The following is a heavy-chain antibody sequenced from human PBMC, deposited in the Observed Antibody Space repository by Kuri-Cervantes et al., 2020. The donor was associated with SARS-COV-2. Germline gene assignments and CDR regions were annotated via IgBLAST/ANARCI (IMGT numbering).Heavy chain of an antibody. V-gene: IGHV1-18*01. D-gene: IGHD6-13*01. CDR1: GYTFTSYG. CDR3: ARGFAAAGTIDS. Sequence: ASVKVSCKASGYTFTSYGISWVRQAPGQGHERMGWISAYTGNTNDAQKLQGRVTMTTDTSTSAAYMELRSLRSDDTAVYYCARGFAAAGTIDSWGQGTLVTVSS. CDR2: ISAYTGNT. J-gene: IGHJ4*02.